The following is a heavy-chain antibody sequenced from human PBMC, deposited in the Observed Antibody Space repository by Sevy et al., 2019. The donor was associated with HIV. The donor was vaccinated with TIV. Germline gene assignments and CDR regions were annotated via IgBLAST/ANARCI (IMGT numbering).Heavy chain of an antibody. CDR2: ISYDGSFT. D-gene: IGHD6-13*01. CDR1: GFIFSDYT. CDR3: ARSQSSSWYYFDY. Sequence: GGSLRLSCAASGFIFSDYTLHWVRQAPGTGLEWVAVISYDGSFTYYADSVEGRFTISRDNCKNTLFLQMNSLRHEDTAVHYCARSQSSSWYYFDYWGQGTLVTVSS. V-gene: IGHV3-30*04. J-gene: IGHJ4*02.